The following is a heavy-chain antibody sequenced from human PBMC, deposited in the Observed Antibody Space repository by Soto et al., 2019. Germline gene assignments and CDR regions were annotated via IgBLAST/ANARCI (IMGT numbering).Heavy chain of an antibody. CDR3: ARGVAGTVRYYYYGMDV. J-gene: IGHJ6*02. CDR2: TYYRSKWYN. Sequence: PSQTLSLTCAISGDSVSSNSAAWNCIRQSQSRGLEWLGRTYYRSKWYNDYAVSVKSRITINPDTSKNQFSLQLNSVTPEDTAVYYCARGVAGTVRYYYYGMDVWGQGTTVTVSS. CDR1: GDSVSSNSAA. D-gene: IGHD6-19*01. V-gene: IGHV6-1*01.